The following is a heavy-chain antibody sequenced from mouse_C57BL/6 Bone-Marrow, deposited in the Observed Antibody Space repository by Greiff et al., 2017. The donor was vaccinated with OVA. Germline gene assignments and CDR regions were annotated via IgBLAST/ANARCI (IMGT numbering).Heavy chain of an antibody. CDR1: GYSITSGYY. D-gene: IGHD2-3*01. CDR2: ISYDGSN. CDR3: ARVRWLLRYYAMDY. Sequence: VQLKESGPGLVKPSQSLSLTCSVTGYSITSGYYWNWIRQFPGNKLEWMGYISYDGSNNYNPSLKNRISITRDTSKNQFFLKLNSVTTEDTATYYCARVRWLLRYYAMDYWGQGTSVTVSS. J-gene: IGHJ4*01. V-gene: IGHV3-6*01.